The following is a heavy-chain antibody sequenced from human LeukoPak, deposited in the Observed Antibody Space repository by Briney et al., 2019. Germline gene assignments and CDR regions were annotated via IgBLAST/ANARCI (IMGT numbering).Heavy chain of an antibody. J-gene: IGHJ4*02. CDR3: ASRDGYNYN. Sequence: PGGSLRLSCAASGLTFSSHWMHWVRQAPGKGLVWVSRITNDGSSTTYADSVKGRFTISRDDSKNTLYLQMNSLRAEDTAVYYCASRDGYNYNWGQGTLVIVSS. V-gene: IGHV3-74*01. CDR2: ITNDGSST. CDR1: GLTFSSHW. D-gene: IGHD5-24*01.